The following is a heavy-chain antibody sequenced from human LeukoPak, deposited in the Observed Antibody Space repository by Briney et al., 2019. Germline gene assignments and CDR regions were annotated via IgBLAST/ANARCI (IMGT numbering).Heavy chain of an antibody. Sequence: PSETLSLTCTVSGGSFSTISYYWGWIRQPPGKGLEWIGSMPYGGTPFYNPSLRSRVNISVDTSRNHFSLKLISVTAADTAVYHCARQAIQYLSDPFDIWGQGTMVTVSS. J-gene: IGHJ3*02. D-gene: IGHD4-11*01. CDR1: GGSFSTISYY. CDR2: MPYGGTP. CDR3: ARQAIQYLSDPFDI. V-gene: IGHV4-39*01.